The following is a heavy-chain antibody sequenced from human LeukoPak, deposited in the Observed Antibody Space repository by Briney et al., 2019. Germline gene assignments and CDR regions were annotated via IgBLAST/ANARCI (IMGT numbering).Heavy chain of an antibody. J-gene: IGHJ5*02. Sequence: ASVKVSCKASGYTFTGYFLHWIRQAPGQGLEWMGWISGYNGNTHYAHNLQGRVTMTTATSTSTAYMELRSLRSDDTAVYYCARDEARYSSGYYPNWFDPWGQGTLVTVSS. CDR3: ARDEARYSSGYYPNWFDP. V-gene: IGHV1-18*04. CDR2: ISGYNGNT. D-gene: IGHD3-22*01. CDR1: GYTFTGYF.